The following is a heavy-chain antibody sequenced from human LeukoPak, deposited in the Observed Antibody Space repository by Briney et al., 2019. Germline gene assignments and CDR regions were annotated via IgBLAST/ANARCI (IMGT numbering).Heavy chain of an antibody. CDR2: ISYDGSNK. D-gene: IGHD4-17*01. Sequence: SLRLSCAASGFTFSSYAMHWVRQAPGKGLEWVAVISYDGSNKYYADSVKGRFTISRDNSKNTLYLQMNSLRAEDTAVYYCARGVANLMTTVTTADFDYWGQGTLVTVSS. J-gene: IGHJ4*02. V-gene: IGHV3-30-3*01. CDR1: GFTFSSYA. CDR3: ARGVANLMTTVTTADFDY.